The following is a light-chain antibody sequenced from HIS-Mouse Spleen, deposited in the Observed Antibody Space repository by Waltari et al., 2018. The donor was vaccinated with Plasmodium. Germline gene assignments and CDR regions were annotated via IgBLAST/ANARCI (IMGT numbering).Light chain of an antibody. CDR3: YSTDSSGNHRV. CDR1: ALPKKS. Sequence: SYELTQPPSVSVSPGQTARNPSSGPALPKKSAYPYQQKSGQAPVLVIYEDSKRHSGTPERFSGSSSGTMATLTISGAQVEDEADYYCYSTDSSGNHRVFGGGTKLTVL. J-gene: IGLJ3*02. V-gene: IGLV3-10*01. CDR2: EDS.